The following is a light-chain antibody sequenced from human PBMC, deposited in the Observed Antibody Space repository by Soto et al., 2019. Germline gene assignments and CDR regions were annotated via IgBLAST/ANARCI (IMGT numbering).Light chain of an antibody. CDR1: QSISSW. CDR2: KAS. V-gene: IGKV1-5*03. CDR3: QQYNSYPWT. J-gene: IGKJ1*01. Sequence: DIQMTQSPSTLSASVGDRVTITCRASQSISSWLAWYQQKPGKAPKLLIYKASSLESGVPSRFSGSGSGTEFTRTISSLQPDDFATYYGQQYNSYPWTFGQGIKVEIK.